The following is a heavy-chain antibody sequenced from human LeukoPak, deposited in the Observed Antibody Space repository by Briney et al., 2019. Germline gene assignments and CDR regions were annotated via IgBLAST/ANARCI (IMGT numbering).Heavy chain of an antibody. CDR1: GGTFSSYA. CDR2: IIPILGVA. Sequence: SVKVSCKASGGTFSSYAISWVRQAPGQGLEWMGRIIPILGVANYAQNFQGRVTVTADESTGTDYMELSSLRSDDTAIYYCARDNPPYCNGGSCYSYWGQGTLVTVSS. D-gene: IGHD2-15*01. J-gene: IGHJ4*02. CDR3: ARDNPPYCNGGSCYSY. V-gene: IGHV1-69*04.